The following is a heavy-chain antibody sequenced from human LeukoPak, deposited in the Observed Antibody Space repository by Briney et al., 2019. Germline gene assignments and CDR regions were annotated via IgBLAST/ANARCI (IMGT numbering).Heavy chain of an antibody. J-gene: IGHJ5*02. CDR1: GFTFSSYW. V-gene: IGHV3-74*01. CDR3: ARAYGDYENWFDP. D-gene: IGHD4-17*01. Sequence: GGSLRLSCAASGFTFSSYWMHWVRQAPGKGLGWVSRINTDGSSTSYADSVKGRFTISRDNAKNTLSLQMDSLRAEDTAVYYCARAYGDYENWFDPWGQGTLVTVSS. CDR2: INTDGSST.